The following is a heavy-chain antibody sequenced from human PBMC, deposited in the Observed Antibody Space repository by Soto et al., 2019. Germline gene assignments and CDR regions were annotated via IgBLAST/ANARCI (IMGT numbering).Heavy chain of an antibody. Sequence: SETLSLTCTISGGSISSFYWSWIRQSPGKELEWIGYVYYTGTTSYNPSLQSRVTILVDTSKNQFSLKLSSVTAADTAVYYCARGTYDSSGHYYFDDWGQGPLVTVSS. CDR3: ARGTYDSSGHYYFDD. V-gene: IGHV4-59*01. CDR1: GGSISSFY. J-gene: IGHJ4*02. CDR2: VYYTGTT. D-gene: IGHD3-22*01.